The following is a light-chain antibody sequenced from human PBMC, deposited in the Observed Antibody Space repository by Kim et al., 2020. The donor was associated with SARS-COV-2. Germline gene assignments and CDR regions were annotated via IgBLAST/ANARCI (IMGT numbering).Light chain of an antibody. V-gene: IGLV4-69*01. Sequence: QLVLTQSPSASASLGASVRLTCTLSSGHSTYAIAWHQQRPEKGPRYLMKDNSDGSHDTGDGIPDRFSGSSSGADRYLTIYSLQAEDEADYHCQTWGAGIVVFGGGTQLTVL. CDR1: SGHSTYA. CDR3: QTWGAGIVV. CDR2: DNSDGSH. J-gene: IGLJ3*02.